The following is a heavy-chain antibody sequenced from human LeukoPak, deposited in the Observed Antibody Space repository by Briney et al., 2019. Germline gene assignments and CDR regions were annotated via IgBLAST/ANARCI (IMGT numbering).Heavy chain of an antibody. Sequence: VASVKVSCKASGYTFTGYYMHWVRQAPGQGLEWMGWINPNSGGTNYAQKFQGRVTMTRDTSISTAYMELSRLRSDDTAVYYCARDKGYYYDSSGYPLYFQHWGQGTLVTVSS. J-gene: IGHJ1*01. CDR1: GYTFTGYY. CDR2: INPNSGGT. V-gene: IGHV1-2*02. D-gene: IGHD3-22*01. CDR3: ARDKGYYYDSSGYPLYFQH.